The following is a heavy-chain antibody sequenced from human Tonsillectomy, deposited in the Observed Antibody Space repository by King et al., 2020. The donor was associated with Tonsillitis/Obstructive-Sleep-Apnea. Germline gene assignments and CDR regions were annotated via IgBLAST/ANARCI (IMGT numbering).Heavy chain of an antibody. CDR3: AHSTVTCPSDY. J-gene: IGHJ4*02. V-gene: IGHV2-5*02. D-gene: IGHD4-17*01. CDR2: IYLDVDK. Sequence: TLKESGPTLVKPTQTLTLTCTFSGFSLSTSGVGVGWIRQPPGKALEWLALIYLDVDKRYSPSLKSRLTLTKDTSKNQVVLTMTNMDPVDTATYYCAHSTVTCPSDYWGQGTLVTVSS. CDR1: GFSLSTSGVG.